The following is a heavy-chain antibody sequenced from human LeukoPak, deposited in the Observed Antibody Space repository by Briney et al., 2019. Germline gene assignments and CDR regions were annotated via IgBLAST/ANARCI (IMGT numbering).Heavy chain of an antibody. CDR2: IYHSGST. D-gene: IGHD6-13*01. Sequence: SETLSLTCAVSGGSISSSNWWSWVRQPPGKGLGWIGEIYHSGSTNYNPSLKSRVTISVDKSKNQFSLKLSSVTAADTAVYYCAGAGYSSSPRSWFDPWGQGTLVTVSP. CDR1: GGSISSSNW. V-gene: IGHV4-4*02. J-gene: IGHJ5*02. CDR3: AGAGYSSSPRSWFDP.